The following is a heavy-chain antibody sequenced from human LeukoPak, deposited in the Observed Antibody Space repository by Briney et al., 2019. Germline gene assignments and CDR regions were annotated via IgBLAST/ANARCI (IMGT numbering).Heavy chain of an antibody. D-gene: IGHD6-19*01. CDR3: ARDDVVAGPFDS. J-gene: IGHJ4*02. Sequence: GGSLRLSCAASGFTFNNYWMTWVRQVPGKGLEWVANIKQDGSERYYVDSVKGRFTISRDNAKNSLYLQMNSLRGEDTAVYYCARDDVVAGPFDSWGQGTLVTVSS. V-gene: IGHV3-7*03. CDR1: GFTFNNYW. CDR2: IKQDGSER.